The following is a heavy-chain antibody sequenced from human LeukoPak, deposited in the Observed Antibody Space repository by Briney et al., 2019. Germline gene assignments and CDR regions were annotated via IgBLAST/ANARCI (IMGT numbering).Heavy chain of an antibody. D-gene: IGHD5-12*01. CDR1: GFTFSSYS. CDR2: ISSSSSYI. CDR3: ARSGYSGYYFDY. Sequence: GGSLRLSCAASGFTFSSYSMNWDRQAPGKGLEWVSSISSSSSYIYYADSVKGRFTISRDNAKNSLYLQMNSLRAEDTAVYYCARSGYSGYYFDYWGQGTLVTVSS. V-gene: IGHV3-21*01. J-gene: IGHJ4*02.